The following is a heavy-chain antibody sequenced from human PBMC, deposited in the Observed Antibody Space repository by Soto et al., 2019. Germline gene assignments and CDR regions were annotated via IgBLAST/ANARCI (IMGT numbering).Heavy chain of an antibody. CDR3: ARHLRGAVRGIVVVITTSNWFDP. D-gene: IGHD3-22*01. Sequence: ASETLSLTCAVYGGSFSGYYWGWIRQPPGKGLEWIGSIYYSGSTYYNPSLKSRVTISVDTSKNHFSLKLSSVTAADTAVYYCARHLRGAVRGIVVVITTSNWFDPWGQGTLVTVSS. J-gene: IGHJ5*02. CDR2: IYYSGST. CDR1: GGSFSGYY. V-gene: IGHV4-39*01.